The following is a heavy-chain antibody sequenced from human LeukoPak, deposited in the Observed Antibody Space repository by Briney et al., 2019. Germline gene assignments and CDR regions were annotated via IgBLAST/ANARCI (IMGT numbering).Heavy chain of an antibody. J-gene: IGHJ4*02. CDR3: AREGITAAADY. CDR2: IKQDGREK. CDR1: GFTFSSYG. V-gene: IGHV3-7*01. Sequence: GGSLRLSCAASGFTFSSYGMHWVRQAPGKGLEWVANIKQDGREKYYVDSVKGRFTISRDNAKNSLYLQLNSLRAEDTAVYYCAREGITAAADYWGQGTLVTVSS. D-gene: IGHD6-13*01.